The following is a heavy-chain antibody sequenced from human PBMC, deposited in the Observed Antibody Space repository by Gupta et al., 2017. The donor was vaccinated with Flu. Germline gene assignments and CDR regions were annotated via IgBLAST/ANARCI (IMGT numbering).Heavy chain of an antibody. Sequence: QVQLVESGGGVVQPGRSLRLSCAVSGFTFRTYGMHWVRQAPGNGLEWVAGISSDGYNRYYADSMKGRFTISRDNSKNTLYLQVSSLRPEDTAVYYCAKGGAPNSGSYYLDYWGQGTLVTVSS. CDR3: AKGGAPNSGSYYLDY. V-gene: IGHV3-30*18. CDR1: GFTFRTYG. CDR2: ISSDGYNR. D-gene: IGHD1-26*01. J-gene: IGHJ4*02.